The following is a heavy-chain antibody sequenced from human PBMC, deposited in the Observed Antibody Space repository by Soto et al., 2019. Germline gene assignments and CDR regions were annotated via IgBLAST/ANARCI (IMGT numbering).Heavy chain of an antibody. D-gene: IGHD6-19*01. CDR3: ARHQRRGWYDAFDI. J-gene: IGHJ3*02. CDR2: IYPGDSDT. Sequence: GCGGKVSRYWCGWDRQKKEKGLEWMGIIYPGDSDTRYSPSFQGQVTISADKSISTAYLQWSSLKASDTAIFYCARHQRRGWYDAFDIPGQAPMV. CDR1: GGKVSRYW. V-gene: IGHV5-51*01.